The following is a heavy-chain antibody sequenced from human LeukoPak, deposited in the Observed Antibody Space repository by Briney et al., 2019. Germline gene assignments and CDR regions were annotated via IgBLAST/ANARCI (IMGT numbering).Heavy chain of an antibody. D-gene: IGHD2-15*01. CDR3: ARHELDCSGGSCYTNCFDP. CDR2: IYYSGSP. Sequence: GSLRLSCAASGFTFSSYAMSWLRQPPGKGLEWIGYIYYSGSPNYNPSLKSRVTISVDTSKNQFSLKLSSVTAADTAVYYCARHELDCSGGSCYTNCFDPWGQGTLVTVSS. CDR1: GFTFSSYA. J-gene: IGHJ5*02. V-gene: IGHV4-59*08.